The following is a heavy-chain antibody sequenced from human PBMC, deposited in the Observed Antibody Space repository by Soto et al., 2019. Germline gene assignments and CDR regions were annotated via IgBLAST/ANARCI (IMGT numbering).Heavy chain of an antibody. CDR1: GGSLSGYY. Sequence: SETLSLTCTVSGGSLSGYYWTWIRQPPGKGLEWIGYIYHNGGTSYNHSLKSRVSISLDRSRNQFSLKVTSVTAADTAMYYCARDVYSSNLTGRWLSRWGQGTLVTVSS. CDR3: ARDVYSSNLTGRWLSR. J-gene: IGHJ4*02. CDR2: IYHNGGT. V-gene: IGHV4-59*01. D-gene: IGHD6-13*01.